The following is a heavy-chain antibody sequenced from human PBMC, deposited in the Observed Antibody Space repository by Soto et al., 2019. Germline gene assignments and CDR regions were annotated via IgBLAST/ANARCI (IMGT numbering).Heavy chain of an antibody. Sequence: EVQLVESGGGLVKPGGSLRLSCAASGFAFSTYSMNWVRQAPGKGLEWVAFITRSSSYIYYADSVRGRFTISRDNAKNSLYLQMNGLRAEDTAVYYCARDDGWLVLDYWGQGTLVTVPS. D-gene: IGHD6-19*01. CDR2: ITRSSSYI. CDR1: GFAFSTYS. J-gene: IGHJ4*02. V-gene: IGHV3-21*06. CDR3: ARDDGWLVLDY.